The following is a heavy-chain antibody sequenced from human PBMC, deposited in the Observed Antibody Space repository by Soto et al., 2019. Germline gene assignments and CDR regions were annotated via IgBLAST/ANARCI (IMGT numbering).Heavy chain of an antibody. CDR2: IYSGGST. Sequence: EVQLVESGGGLVQPGGSLRLSCAASGFTVSSNYMSWVRQAPGKGLEWVSVIYSGGSTYYADSVKGRFTISRDNSKNTLYLQMNSLRAEDTAVYYCEREDGYRGGDAFDIWGQGTMVTVSS. CDR3: EREDGYRGGDAFDI. CDR1: GFTVSSNY. J-gene: IGHJ3*02. D-gene: IGHD5-12*01. V-gene: IGHV3-66*01.